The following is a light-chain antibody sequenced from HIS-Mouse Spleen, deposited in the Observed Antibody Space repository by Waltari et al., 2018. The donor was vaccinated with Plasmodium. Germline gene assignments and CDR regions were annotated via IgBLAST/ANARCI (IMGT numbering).Light chain of an antibody. J-gene: IGLJ3*02. CDR1: ALPKKY. CDR2: EDS. V-gene: IGLV3-10*01. CDR3: YSTDSSGNHRV. Sequence: SYELTQPPSVSVSPGQTARITCSGDALPKKYAYWYQQKSGQAPLRVIYEDSKRPSGTPGRSSGSSSGTMATLTISGAQVEDEADYYCYSTDSSGNHRVFGGGTKLTVL.